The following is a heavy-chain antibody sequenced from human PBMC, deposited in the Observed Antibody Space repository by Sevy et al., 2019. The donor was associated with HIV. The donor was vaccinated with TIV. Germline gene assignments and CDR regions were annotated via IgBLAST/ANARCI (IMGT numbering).Heavy chain of an antibody. Sequence: ASVKVSCKASGYTFTGYYMHWVRQAPGQGLEWMGWINPNSGGTNYAQKFQGRVTMTRDTSISTAYMVLSRLRSDDTAVYYCARDSQYQLLPRDYYYYGMDVWGQGTTVTVSS. D-gene: IGHD2-2*01. CDR2: INPNSGGT. CDR3: ARDSQYQLLPRDYYYYGMDV. J-gene: IGHJ6*02. CDR1: GYTFTGYY. V-gene: IGHV1-2*02.